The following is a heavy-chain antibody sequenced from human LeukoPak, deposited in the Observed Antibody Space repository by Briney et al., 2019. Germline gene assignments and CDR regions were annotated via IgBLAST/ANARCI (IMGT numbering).Heavy chain of an antibody. V-gene: IGHV3-30*04. D-gene: IGHD5-12*01. J-gene: IGHJ4*02. CDR3: ARARPSMWIDY. CDR1: GFTFSSYA. CDR2: ISYDGSDK. Sequence: GGSLRLSCAASGFTFSSYAMYWVRQAPGKGLEWVAVISYDGSDKFYADSVKGRFTISRDSSKNTLYLQINSLRPEDTAVYYCARARPSMWIDYWGQGTLVTVSS.